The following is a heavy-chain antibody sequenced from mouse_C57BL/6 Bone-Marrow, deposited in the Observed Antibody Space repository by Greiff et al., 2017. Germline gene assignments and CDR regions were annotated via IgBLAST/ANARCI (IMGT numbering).Heavy chain of an antibody. D-gene: IGHD1-1*01. V-gene: IGHV5-4*01. J-gene: IGHJ2*01. CDR1: GFTFSSYA. CDR3: ARDRGDGSSPDY. CDR2: ISDGGSYT. Sequence: EVQVVESGGGLVKPGGSLKLSCAASGFTFSSYAMSWVRQTPEKRLEWVATISDGGSYTYYPDNVKGRFTISRDNAKNNLYLQMSHLKSEDTAMYYCARDRGDGSSPDYWGQGTTLTVSS.